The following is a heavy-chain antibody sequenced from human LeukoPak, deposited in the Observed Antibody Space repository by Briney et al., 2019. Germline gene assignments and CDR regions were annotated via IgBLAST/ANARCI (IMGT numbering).Heavy chain of an antibody. CDR2: ITNSGTYT. D-gene: IGHD1-26*01. CDR3: ARAIAGATSPGY. CDR1: GFTFSSYG. V-gene: IGHV3-21*06. Sequence: PGGSLRLSCAASGFTFSSYGMHWVRQAPGKGLEWVSSITNSGTYTYYADSVKGRFTISRDNAKNSLYLQMNSLRVEDTAVYYCARAIAGATSPGYWGQGTLVTVSS. J-gene: IGHJ4*02.